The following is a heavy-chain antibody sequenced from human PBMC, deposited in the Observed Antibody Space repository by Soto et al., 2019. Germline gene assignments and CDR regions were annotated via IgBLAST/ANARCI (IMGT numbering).Heavy chain of an antibody. CDR3: ARGKWELLPGDWFDP. CDR1: GYTFTSYG. V-gene: IGHV1-18*04. Sequence: ASVKVSCKASGYTFTSYGISWVRQAPGQGLEWMGWISAYNGNTNYAQKLQGRVTMTTDTSTSTAYMELRSLRSDDTAVYYCARGKWELLPGDWFDPWGQGTLVTVSS. D-gene: IGHD1-26*01. CDR2: ISAYNGNT. J-gene: IGHJ5*02.